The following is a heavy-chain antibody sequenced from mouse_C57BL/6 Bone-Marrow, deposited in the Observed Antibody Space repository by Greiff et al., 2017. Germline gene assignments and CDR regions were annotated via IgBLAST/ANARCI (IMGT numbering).Heavy chain of an antibody. J-gene: IGHJ2*01. CDR2: IYPRDGST. V-gene: IGHV1-78*01. CDR1: GYTFTDHT. Sequence: QVQLQQSDAELVKPGASVKISCKVSGYTFTDHTIHWMKQRPEQGLGWIGYIYPRDGSTKYNEKFKGKATLTADKSSSTAYMQLNSLTSEDSAVYFWASGQLRLPLGDYWGQGTTLTVSS. CDR3: ASGQLRLPLGDY. D-gene: IGHD3-2*02.